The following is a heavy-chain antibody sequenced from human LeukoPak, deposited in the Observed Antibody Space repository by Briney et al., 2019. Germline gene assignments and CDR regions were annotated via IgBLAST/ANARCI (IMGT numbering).Heavy chain of an antibody. CDR1: GGSISSYY. CDR3: ARGYCGGGGCYSDA. CDR2: IYTSGTT. D-gene: IGHD2-15*01. V-gene: IGHV4-4*07. J-gene: IGHJ5*02. Sequence: SETLSLTCTVSGGSISSYYWSWIRQPAGKGREWIGRIYTSGTTNYNPSVKSRVTMSIVTSRKQFSLKLFSVTAADTAVYYCARGYCGGGGCYSDAWAPGTLVTVSS.